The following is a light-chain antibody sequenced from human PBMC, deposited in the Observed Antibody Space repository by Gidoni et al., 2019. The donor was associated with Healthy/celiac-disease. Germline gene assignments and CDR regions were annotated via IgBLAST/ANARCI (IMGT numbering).Light chain of an antibody. J-gene: IGKJ2*01. V-gene: IGKV2-28*01. CDR1: QSLLHSSGYNY. CDR3: MQALQTPLT. Sequence: DIVMTQSPLSLPVTPGAPASISCRSSQSLLHSSGYNYVDWYLQKPGQSPQLLIYLGSNRASGVPYRFSASGSGTDFTLKISRVEAEDVGVYYCMQALQTPLTFGQGTKLEIK. CDR2: LGS.